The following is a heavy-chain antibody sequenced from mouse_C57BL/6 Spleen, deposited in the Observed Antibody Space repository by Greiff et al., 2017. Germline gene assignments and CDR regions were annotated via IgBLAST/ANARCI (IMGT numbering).Heavy chain of an antibody. J-gene: IGHJ4*01. CDR2: IFPGDGDT. CDR3: ARGGTAHAMDY. CDR1: GYAFSSSW. V-gene: IGHV1-82*01. D-gene: IGHD1-2*01. Sequence: QVQLQQSGPELVKPGASVKISCKASGYAFSSSWMNWVKQRPGKGLEWIGRIFPGDGDTNYNGKLKGKATLTADKSSSTASMQLSSLTSEDSAVXFCARGGTAHAMDYWGQGTSVTVSS.